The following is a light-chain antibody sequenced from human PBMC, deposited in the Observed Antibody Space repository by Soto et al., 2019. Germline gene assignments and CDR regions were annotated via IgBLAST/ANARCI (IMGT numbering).Light chain of an antibody. V-gene: IGKV4-1*01. CDR1: QRVLYSSTNKNY. CDR2: WAS. CDR3: QQYYTTPRS. Sequence: DIVMTQSQDSLAVSLGESATINCKSSQRVLYSSTNKNYLAWYQQKPGQPPKLLIYWASTRESGVPDRFSGSGSGTDFTLTISSLQAEDVAVYYCQQYYTTPRSFGQGTKVEIK. J-gene: IGKJ1*01.